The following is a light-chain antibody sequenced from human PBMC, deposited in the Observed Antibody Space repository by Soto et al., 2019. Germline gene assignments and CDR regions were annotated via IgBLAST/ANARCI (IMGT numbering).Light chain of an antibody. V-gene: IGKV3-20*01. CDR2: GAS. CDR1: QSVSSSQ. CDR3: QQCHRYLT. Sequence: EIVLTQSPGTLSLSPGERATLSCRASQSVSSSQLAWYQQRPGQAPRLLVYGASTRATGIADRFSGSASGTEFTLTISSLQPDDIATYYCQQCHRYLTFGQGTKVDIK. J-gene: IGKJ1*01.